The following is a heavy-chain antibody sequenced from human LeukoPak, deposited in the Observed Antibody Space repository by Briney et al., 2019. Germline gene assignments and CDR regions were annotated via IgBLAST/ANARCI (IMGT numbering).Heavy chain of an antibody. J-gene: IGHJ4*02. CDR1: GGSISSGGYY. CDR2: IYYSGST. Sequence: SQTLSLTCTVSGGSISSGGYYWSWIRQHPGKGLEWIGYIYYSGSTYYNPSLKSRVTISVDTSKNQFSLKLSSVTAADTAVYYCARASRNWGRFDYWGQGTLVIVSS. V-gene: IGHV4-31*03. D-gene: IGHD7-27*01. CDR3: ARASRNWGRFDY.